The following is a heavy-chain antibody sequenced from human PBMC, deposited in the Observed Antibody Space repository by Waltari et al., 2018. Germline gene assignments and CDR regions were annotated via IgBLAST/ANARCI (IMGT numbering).Heavy chain of an antibody. V-gene: IGHV1-18*01. CDR1: GYKFSRHT. J-gene: IGHJ4*02. CDR2: NSPYGDT. Sequence: QVELVQSGAEQKKPGASVRVSCKASGYKFSRHTITWVRQAPGQGLEWLGWNSPYGDTNYAQSLQGRVTMSTDTSTSTAYMELRSLRSDDTAIYYCARRWERSSYPAYFDFWGQGTLVTVSS. CDR3: ARRWERSSYPAYFDF. D-gene: IGHD3-16*01.